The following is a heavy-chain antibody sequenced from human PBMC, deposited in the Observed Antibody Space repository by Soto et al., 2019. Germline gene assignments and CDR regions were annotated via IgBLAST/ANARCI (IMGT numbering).Heavy chain of an antibody. CDR2: IYRSGSA. Sequence: QVQLQESGPGLVRPSGTLSLTCGVSGDSINTHKWWSWVRQAPEKGLEWIGQIYRSGSAYYNPSFQRPVTMSVDMSKNQCCLNLAAVAAADTAIYYCARGGWGSSPVGEAFDIWGQGTMVTISS. V-gene: IGHV4-4*02. J-gene: IGHJ3*02. CDR1: GDSINTHKW. CDR3: ARGGWGSSPVGEAFDI. D-gene: IGHD1-26*01.